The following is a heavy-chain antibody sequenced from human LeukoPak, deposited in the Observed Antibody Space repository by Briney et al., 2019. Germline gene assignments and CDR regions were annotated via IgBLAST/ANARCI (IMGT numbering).Heavy chain of an antibody. CDR3: AKDPGRSSSWYSQRWFDP. CDR2: IRYDGSNK. CDR1: GFTFSSYG. D-gene: IGHD6-13*01. Sequence: GGSLRLSCAASGFTFSSYGMHWVRQAPGKGLEWVAFIRYDGSNKYYADSVKGRFTISRDNSKNTLYLQMNSLRAEDTAVYYCAKDPGRSSSWYSQRWFDPWGQGTLVTVSS. V-gene: IGHV3-30*02. J-gene: IGHJ5*02.